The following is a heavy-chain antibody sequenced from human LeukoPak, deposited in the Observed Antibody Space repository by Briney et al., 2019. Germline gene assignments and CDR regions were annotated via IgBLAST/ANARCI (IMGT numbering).Heavy chain of an antibody. CDR1: GFTFSNYC. D-gene: IGHD2-2*01. J-gene: IGHJ4*02. CDR2: IRFDGSNK. Sequence: AESLRLSCAASGFTFSNYCMHWVRQAPGKELEWVAFIRFDGSNKYYAAFVKGRFTLSRDNSKNTVYLQMNSLRPQDTAVYYCAKGIAVAPAVADYWGQGSLVTV. V-gene: IGHV3-30*02. CDR3: AKGIAVAPAVADY.